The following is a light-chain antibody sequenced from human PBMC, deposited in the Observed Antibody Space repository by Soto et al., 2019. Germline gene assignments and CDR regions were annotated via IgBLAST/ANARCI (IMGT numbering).Light chain of an antibody. Sequence: QSVLTQPPSASGTPGQRVTISCSGSSSNIESNYVYWYQQLPGTAPRLLIYRNNQRPSGVPDRFSGSKSGTSASLAISALRSEDEADYYSTVWDDSLRGRLFGGGTKVTVL. J-gene: IGLJ2*01. CDR1: SSNIESNY. CDR2: RNN. CDR3: TVWDDSLRGRL. V-gene: IGLV1-47*01.